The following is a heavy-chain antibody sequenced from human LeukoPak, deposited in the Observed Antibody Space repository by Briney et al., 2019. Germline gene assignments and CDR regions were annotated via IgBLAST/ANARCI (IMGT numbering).Heavy chain of an antibody. CDR3: ARVPTGCSGGSCYFCDY. D-gene: IGHD2-15*01. V-gene: IGHV1-8*01. CDR2: MNPNSGNT. J-gene: IGHJ4*02. Sequence: GASVKVSCKASGYTFTSYDINWVRQATGQGLEWMGWMNPNSGNTGYAQKFQGRVTMTRNTSISTAYMELSSLRSEDTAVYYCARVPTGCSGGSCYFCDYWGQGTLVTVSS. CDR1: GYTFTSYD.